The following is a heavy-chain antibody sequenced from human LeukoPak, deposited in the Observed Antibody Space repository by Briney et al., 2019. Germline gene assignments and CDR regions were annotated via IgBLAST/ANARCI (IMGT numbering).Heavy chain of an antibody. J-gene: IGHJ4*02. CDR1: GFTFSSYW. CDR2: INSDGSST. CDR3: ARGPRYCSGGSCYCFY. Sequence: GGSLRLSCAASGFTFSSYWMHWVRQAPGKGLVWVSRINSDGSSTSYADSVKGRFTISRDSAKNTLYLQMNSLGAEDTAVYYCARGPRYCSGGSCYCFYWGQGTLVTVSS. V-gene: IGHV3-74*01. D-gene: IGHD2-15*01.